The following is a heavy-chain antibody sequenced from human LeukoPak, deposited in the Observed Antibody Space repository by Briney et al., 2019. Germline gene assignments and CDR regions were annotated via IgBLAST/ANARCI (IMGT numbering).Heavy chain of an antibody. CDR3: IRSSGWPDS. D-gene: IGHD6-19*01. CDR2: INEDESSI. Sequence: GGSLRLSCAASGFTVSSHWMHWVRQVPGKGLVWVARINEDESSIIYADSVKGRFAISSDIAENTIYLLMNSLRVEDTVIYYCIRSSGWPDSWGQGTLVTVSS. V-gene: IGHV3-74*01. CDR1: GFTVSSHW. J-gene: IGHJ5*01.